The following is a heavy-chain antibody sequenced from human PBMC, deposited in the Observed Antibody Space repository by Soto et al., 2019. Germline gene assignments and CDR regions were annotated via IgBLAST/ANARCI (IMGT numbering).Heavy chain of an antibody. D-gene: IGHD4-17*01. Sequence: QVQLVQSGAEVKKPGASVKVSCKASGYTFTTYGITWVRQAPGQGLEWMGWISVYSGNTNYGQKPPGRLPVTTDTSTNTAYMDLRSLRSDDTAVYYCARVVKAGDYGDYGRYYFDYWGHGTLVTVSS. V-gene: IGHV1-18*04. J-gene: IGHJ4*01. CDR1: GYTFTTYG. CDR2: ISVYSGNT. CDR3: ARVVKAGDYGDYGRYYFDY.